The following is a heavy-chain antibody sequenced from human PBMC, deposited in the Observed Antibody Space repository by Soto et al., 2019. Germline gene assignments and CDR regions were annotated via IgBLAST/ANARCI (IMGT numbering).Heavy chain of an antibody. CDR3: AKDNLAPYSKGWAIRFDP. D-gene: IGHD6-19*01. V-gene: IGHV3-23*01. CDR2: IGGSGSYT. J-gene: IGHJ5*02. CDR1: GFTFASYA. Sequence: EVHLLESGGGLVQPGGSLRLSCAASGFTFASYAMGWVRQAPGEGLEWVSSIGGSGSYTHYADSVKGRFTISRDNFKNTLYLQMNSLSAEDTAVYYCAKDNLAPYSKGWAIRFDPWGQGTLVTVSS.